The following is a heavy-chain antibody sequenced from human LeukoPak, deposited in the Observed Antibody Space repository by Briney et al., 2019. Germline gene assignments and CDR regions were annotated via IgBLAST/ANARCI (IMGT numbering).Heavy chain of an antibody. V-gene: IGHV3-33*06. CDR3: AKERDPVRFSEWLPYFDY. Sequence: GGSLRLSCAASGFTFSSYGMHWVRQAPGKGLEWVAVIWYDGSNKYYADSVKGRFTISRDNSKNTLYLQMNSLRAEDTAVYYCAKERDPVRFSEWLPYFDYWGQGTLVTVSS. D-gene: IGHD3-3*01. CDR2: IWYDGSNK. CDR1: GFTFSSYG. J-gene: IGHJ4*02.